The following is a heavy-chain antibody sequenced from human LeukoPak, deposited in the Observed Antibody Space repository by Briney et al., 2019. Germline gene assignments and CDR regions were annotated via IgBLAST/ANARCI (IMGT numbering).Heavy chain of an antibody. J-gene: IGHJ4*02. V-gene: IGHV3-30-3*01. CDR3: ARGGYYDSSGYPQLGFFDY. CDR2: ISYDGSNK. Sequence: GGSLRLSCVASGFSLSGYWMYWVRQAPGKGLEWVAVISYDGSNKYYADSVKGRFTISRDNSKNTLYLQMNSLRAEDTAVYYCARGGYYDSSGYPQLGFFDYWGQGTLVTVSS. D-gene: IGHD3-22*01. CDR1: GFSLSGYW.